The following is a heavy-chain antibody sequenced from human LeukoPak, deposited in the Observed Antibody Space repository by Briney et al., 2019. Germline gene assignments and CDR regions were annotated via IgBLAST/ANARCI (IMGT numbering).Heavy chain of an antibody. D-gene: IGHD5-24*01. CDR1: GGTFSSYA. V-gene: IGHV1-2*02. J-gene: IGHJ4*02. Sequence: ASVKVSCKASGGTFSSYAISWVRQAPGQGLEWMGWINPNSGGTNYAQKFQGRVTMTRDTSISTAYMEPSRLRSDDTAVYYCARGTGVWLQLRGFDYWGQGTLVTVSS. CDR3: ARGTGVWLQLRGFDY. CDR2: INPNSGGT.